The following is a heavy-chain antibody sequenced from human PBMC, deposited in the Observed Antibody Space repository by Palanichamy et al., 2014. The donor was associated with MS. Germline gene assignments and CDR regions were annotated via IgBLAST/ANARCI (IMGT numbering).Heavy chain of an antibody. D-gene: IGHD2-15*01. CDR2: ISNSGST. V-gene: IGHV4-30-4*01. CDR1: TVSASSGDYY. J-gene: IGHJ3*01. Sequence: QVQLQESGPGLVKPSQTLSLTCSVSTVSASSGDYYWSWIRQPPGKGLEWVGYISNSGSTFYNPSLKSRLIISRDPSNNQFSLKLTSLTAADTAVYYCAATIVVLGTPTGAFDFWGQGTMVTVSS. CDR3: AATIVVLGTPTGAFDF.